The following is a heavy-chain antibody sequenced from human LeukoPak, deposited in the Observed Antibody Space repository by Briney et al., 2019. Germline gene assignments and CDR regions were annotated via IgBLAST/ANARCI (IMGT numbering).Heavy chain of an antibody. Sequence: SETLSLTCTVSGGSISSSSYYWGWIRQPPGKGLEWIGSIYYSGSTYYNPSLKSRVTISVDTSQNQFSLKLSSVTAADTAVYYCARHSREYQLLYYFDYWGQGTLVTVSS. CDR1: GGSISSSSYY. V-gene: IGHV4-39*01. D-gene: IGHD2-2*01. J-gene: IGHJ4*02. CDR2: IYYSGST. CDR3: ARHSREYQLLYYFDY.